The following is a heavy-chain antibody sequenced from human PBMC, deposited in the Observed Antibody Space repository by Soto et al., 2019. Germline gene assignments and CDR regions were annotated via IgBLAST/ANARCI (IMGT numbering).Heavy chain of an antibody. CDR2: ISGSGGST. CDR3: AKDNIVVVVAATPEPLYGMDV. Sequence: EVQLLESGGGLVQPGGSLRRSCAASGFTFSSYAMSWVRQAPGKGLEWVSAISGSGGSTYYADSVKGRFTISRDNSKNTLYLQMNSLTAEDTAVYYCAKDNIVVVVAATPEPLYGMDVWGQGTTVTVSS. D-gene: IGHD2-15*01. CDR1: GFTFSSYA. J-gene: IGHJ6*02. V-gene: IGHV3-23*01.